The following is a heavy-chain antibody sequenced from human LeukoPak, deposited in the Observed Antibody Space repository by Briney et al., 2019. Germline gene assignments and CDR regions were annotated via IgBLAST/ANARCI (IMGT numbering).Heavy chain of an antibody. CDR2: ISGSGDTT. J-gene: IGHJ4*02. Sequence: GGSLRLSCAASGFTFRSYAMSWVRQAPGKGLEWVSAISGSGDTTYYADSVKGRFTISRDNSQNTLYLQMNSLRAEDTAVYYCARDYADYVGYFFFDYWGQGTLVTVSS. CDR1: GFTFRSYA. CDR3: ARDYADYVGYFFFDY. V-gene: IGHV3-23*01. D-gene: IGHD4-17*01.